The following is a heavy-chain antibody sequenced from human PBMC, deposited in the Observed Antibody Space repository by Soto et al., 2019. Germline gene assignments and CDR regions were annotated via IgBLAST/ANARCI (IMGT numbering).Heavy chain of an antibody. V-gene: IGHV1-24*01. D-gene: IGHD3-3*01. CDR1: GYTLTELS. CDR3: ATRSEYYDFWSGYKTHFDY. J-gene: IGHJ4*02. CDR2: FDPEDGET. Sequence: ASVKVSCKVSGYTLTELSMHWVRQAPGKGLEWMGGFDPEDGETIYAQKFQGRVTMTEDTSTDTAYMELSSLRSEDTAVYYCATRSEYYDFWSGYKTHFDYWGQGTLVTVSS.